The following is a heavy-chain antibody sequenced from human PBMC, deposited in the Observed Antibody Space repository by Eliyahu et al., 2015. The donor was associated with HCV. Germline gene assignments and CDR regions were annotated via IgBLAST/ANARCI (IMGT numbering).Heavy chain of an antibody. CDR3: ARDAAVAGTGY. CDR1: GFTFXGYS. Sequence: EVQLVESGGGXVKPGGSLRLXCXXSGFTFXGYSMNWXRQAPGKGLEWVSSISSSSSYIYYADSVKGRFTISRDNAKNSLYLQMNSLRAEDTAVYYCARDAAVAGTGYWGQGTLVTVSS. V-gene: IGHV3-21*01. J-gene: IGHJ4*02. CDR2: ISSSSSYI. D-gene: IGHD6-19*01.